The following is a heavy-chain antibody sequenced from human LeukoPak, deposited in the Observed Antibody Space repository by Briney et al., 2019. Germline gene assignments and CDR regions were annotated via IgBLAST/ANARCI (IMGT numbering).Heavy chain of an antibody. V-gene: IGHV3-15*01. Sequence: RTGGSLRLSCAASGFTFSNYAMTWVRQAPGKGLEWVGRIKSKTDGGTTDYAVPVKGRFTISRDDSKNTLYLQMNSLKTEDTGVYYCTTDGDQDSNTWYWGQGTLVTVSS. CDR1: GFTFSNYA. CDR3: TTDGDQDSNTWY. J-gene: IGHJ4*02. D-gene: IGHD6-13*01. CDR2: IKSKTDGGTT.